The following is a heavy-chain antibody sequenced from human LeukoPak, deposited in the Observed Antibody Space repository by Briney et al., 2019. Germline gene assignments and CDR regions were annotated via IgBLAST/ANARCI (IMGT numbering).Heavy chain of an antibody. Sequence: ASVKVSCKASGYTFSNYYIHWVRQAPGQGLEWMGIIGGSTNYAQKFQGRVTMTTDTSTSTAYMELRSLRSDDTAVYYCARVRDGSYFDPWGQGTLVTVSS. D-gene: IGHD5-24*01. V-gene: IGHV1-46*01. CDR1: GYTFSNYY. J-gene: IGHJ5*02. CDR2: IGGST. CDR3: ARVRDGSYFDP.